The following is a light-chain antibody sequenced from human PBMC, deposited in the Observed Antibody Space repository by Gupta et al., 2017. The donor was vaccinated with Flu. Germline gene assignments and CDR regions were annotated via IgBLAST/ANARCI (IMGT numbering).Light chain of an antibody. CDR3: QQRSNWPSFT. Sequence: ATLSLSPGERATLSCRASQSVSSYLAWYQQKPGQAPRLLIYDASNRATGIPARFSGSGSGTDFTLTISSLEPEDFAVYYCQQRSNWPSFTFGPGTKVDIK. J-gene: IGKJ3*01. CDR2: DAS. CDR1: QSVSSY. V-gene: IGKV3-11*01.